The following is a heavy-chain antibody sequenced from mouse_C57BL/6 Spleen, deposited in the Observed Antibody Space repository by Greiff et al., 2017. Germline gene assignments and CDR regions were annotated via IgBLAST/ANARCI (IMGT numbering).Heavy chain of an antibody. Sequence: VKLMESGPELVKPGASVKISCKASGYAFSSSWMNWVKQRPGKGLEWIGRIYPGDGDTNYNGKFKGKATLTADKSSSTAYMQLSSLTSEDSAVYFFARFPYFDYWGQGTTLTVSS. CDR2: IYPGDGDT. J-gene: IGHJ2*01. CDR3: ARFPYFDY. V-gene: IGHV1-82*01. CDR1: GYAFSSSW.